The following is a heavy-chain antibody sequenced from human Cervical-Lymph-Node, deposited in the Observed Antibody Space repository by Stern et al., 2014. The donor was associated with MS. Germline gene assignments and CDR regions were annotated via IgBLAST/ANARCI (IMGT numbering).Heavy chain of an antibody. Sequence: DQLVESGAEVKKSGASVKVSCKASGHTFMGYYIHWMRQAPGQGLEWMGRINFNSGGTNFVQKFQGRVTMTRDMSINTAHMELTRLRSDDTAMYYCARHWRDAFDIWGQGTMVTVSS. J-gene: IGHJ3*02. CDR2: INFNSGGT. CDR3: ARHWRDAFDI. CDR1: GHTFMGYY. V-gene: IGHV1-2*02.